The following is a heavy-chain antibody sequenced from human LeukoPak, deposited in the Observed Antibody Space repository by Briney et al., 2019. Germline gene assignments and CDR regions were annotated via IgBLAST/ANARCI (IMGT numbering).Heavy chain of an antibody. CDR1: GGSISSSGYY. CDR3: ARGASSWDHDAFDI. D-gene: IGHD6-13*01. CDR2: IFYSGTT. Sequence: PSETLSLTCIVSGGSISSSGYYWGWIRQPPGKGLEWIGSIFYSGTTYYNTSLKSRVTISLDTSKNQFSLKLNSVTAADTAVYYCARGASSWDHDAFDIWGQGTMVTVSS. J-gene: IGHJ3*02. V-gene: IGHV4-39*07.